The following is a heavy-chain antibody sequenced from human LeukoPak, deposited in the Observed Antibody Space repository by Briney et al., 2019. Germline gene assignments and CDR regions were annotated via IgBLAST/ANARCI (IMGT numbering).Heavy chain of an antibody. Sequence: PGGSLRLSCAASGFTSSSYSMNWVRQAPGKGLEWVSSISSSSSYIYYADSVKGRFTISRDNAKNSLYLQMNSLRAEDTAVYYCARAGGNDAFDIWGQGTMVAVSS. D-gene: IGHD1-26*01. CDR3: ARAGGNDAFDI. V-gene: IGHV3-21*01. CDR1: GFTSSSYS. CDR2: ISSSSSYI. J-gene: IGHJ3*02.